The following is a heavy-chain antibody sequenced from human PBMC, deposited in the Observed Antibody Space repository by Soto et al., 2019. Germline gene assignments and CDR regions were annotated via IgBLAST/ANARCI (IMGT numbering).Heavy chain of an antibody. Sequence: EVQLVQSGAEVKEPGESLKISCKGSGYSFTKYWIGWVRQMPGKGLEWMAIIYPDESDTRYSPSFHGQVTISADKSISTAYLQWSSLKASDTAMYYCVRMGFSGGGYLSYYYYGMDIWGQGTTVTVSS. CDR2: IYPDESDT. V-gene: IGHV5-51*03. D-gene: IGHD5-12*01. CDR3: VRMGFSGGGYLSYYYYGMDI. CDR1: GYSFTKYW. J-gene: IGHJ6*02.